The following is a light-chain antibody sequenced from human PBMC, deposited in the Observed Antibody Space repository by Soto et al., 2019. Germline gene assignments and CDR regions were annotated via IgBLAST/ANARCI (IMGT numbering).Light chain of an antibody. Sequence: AIQMTQSPSSLSASVGDRVTITCRASQGIRSDLGWYQQKPGKPPNLLIYAASALQIGVPSRVSGSGSGTDFTLTVSILEPEDSAIYFCLQDYDYPQTFGQGTRVEVK. V-gene: IGKV1-6*01. CDR2: AAS. CDR1: QGIRSD. J-gene: IGKJ1*01. CDR3: LQDYDYPQT.